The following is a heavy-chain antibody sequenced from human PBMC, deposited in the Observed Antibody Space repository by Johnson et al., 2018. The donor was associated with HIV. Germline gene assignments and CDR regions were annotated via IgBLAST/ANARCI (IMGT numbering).Heavy chain of an antibody. V-gene: IGHV3-48*04. Sequence: VQLVESGGGVVQPGGSLRLSCAASGFTFSSYAMHWVRQAPGKGLEWVSSISSSGSTKYYTDSLKGRLTISRDNAKNSLYLQMNSLRAEDTALYYCARPDGAVASDFNAFDIWGQGTMVTVSS. CDR3: ARPDGAVASDFNAFDI. CDR1: GFTFSSYA. D-gene: IGHD6-19*01. CDR2: ISSSGSTK. J-gene: IGHJ3*02.